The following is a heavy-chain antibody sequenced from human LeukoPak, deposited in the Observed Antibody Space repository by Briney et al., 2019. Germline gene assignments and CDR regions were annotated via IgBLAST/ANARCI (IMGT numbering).Heavy chain of an antibody. Sequence: GASVKVSCKASGYTFTSYYMHWVRQAPGQGLEWMGIINPSGGSTSYAQKFQGRVTMTRDTSTSTVYMELSSLRSEDTALYYCAREVREWIQLRWFDPWGQGTLVTVSS. CDR3: AREVREWIQLRWFDP. CDR1: GYTFTSYY. D-gene: IGHD5-18*01. CDR2: INPSGGST. V-gene: IGHV1-46*03. J-gene: IGHJ5*02.